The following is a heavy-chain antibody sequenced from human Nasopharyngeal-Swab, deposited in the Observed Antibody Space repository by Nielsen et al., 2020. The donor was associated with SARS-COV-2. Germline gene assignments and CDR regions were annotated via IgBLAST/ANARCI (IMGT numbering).Heavy chain of an antibody. CDR2: INHSGST. D-gene: IGHD3-9*01. CDR3: ARGAVLRYPWPTKMGNAFDI. Sequence: GSLRLSCAVYGGSFSGYYWSWIRQPPGKGLEWIGEINHSGSTNYNPSLKSRVTISVDTSKNQFSLKLSSVTAADTAVYYCARGAVLRYPWPTKMGNAFDIWGQGTMVTVSS. CDR1: GGSFSGYY. V-gene: IGHV4-34*01. J-gene: IGHJ3*02.